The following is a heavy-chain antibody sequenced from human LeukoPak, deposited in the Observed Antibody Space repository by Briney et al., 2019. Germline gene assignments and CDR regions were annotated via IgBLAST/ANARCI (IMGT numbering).Heavy chain of an antibody. CDR3: ARDLTAAAGNAGDY. CDR2: ISSSSSYI. D-gene: IGHD6-13*01. V-gene: IGHV3-21*01. CDR1: GFTFSSYS. Sequence: SGGSLRLSCAASGFTFSSYSMNWVPHAPGKGLEWGSSISSSSSYIYYADPVKGRFTISRDNAKNSLYLQMNSLRAEDTAVYYCARDLTAAAGNAGDYWGQGTLVTVCS. J-gene: IGHJ4*02.